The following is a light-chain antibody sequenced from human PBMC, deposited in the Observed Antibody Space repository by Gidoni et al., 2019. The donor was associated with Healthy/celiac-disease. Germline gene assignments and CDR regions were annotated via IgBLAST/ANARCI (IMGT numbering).Light chain of an antibody. V-gene: IGLV2-23*01. J-gene: IGLJ1*01. Sequence: QSALTQPASVYGSPEQSITISCTGTSSDVGSYNLVSWYQQHPGKAPKLMIYEGSKRPSGVSNCFSGSKSGNTASLTISGLPAEDEADYYCCSYAGSSSYVFGTGTKVTVL. CDR3: CSYAGSSSYV. CDR2: EGS. CDR1: SSDVGSYNL.